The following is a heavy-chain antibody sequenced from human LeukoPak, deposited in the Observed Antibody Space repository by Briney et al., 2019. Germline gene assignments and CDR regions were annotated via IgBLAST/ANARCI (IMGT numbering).Heavy chain of an antibody. CDR3: TRDTGMVRGVIITYGMDV. D-gene: IGHD3-10*01. CDR1: GFTFGDYA. Sequence: GGSLRLSCTASGFTFGDYAMSWFRQAPGKGLEWVGFIRSKAYGGTTEYAASVKGRFTISRDDSKSIAYLQMNSLKTEDTAVYYCTRDTGMVRGVIITYGMDVWGQGTTVTVSS. CDR2: IRSKAYGGTT. J-gene: IGHJ6*02. V-gene: IGHV3-49*03.